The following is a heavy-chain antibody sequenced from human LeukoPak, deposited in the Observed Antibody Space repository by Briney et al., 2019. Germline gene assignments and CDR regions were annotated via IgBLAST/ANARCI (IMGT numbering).Heavy chain of an antibody. CDR3: AREGVNDYGDYYYYYYMDV. CDR2: IYYSGST. J-gene: IGHJ6*03. D-gene: IGHD4-17*01. V-gene: IGHV4-59*12. CDR1: GGSFSGYY. Sequence: SETLSLTCAVYGGSFSGYYWSWIRQPPGKGLEWIGYIYYSGSTNYNPSLKSRVTISVDTSKNQFSLKLSSVTAADTAVYYCAREGVNDYGDYYYYYYMDVWGKGTTVTISS.